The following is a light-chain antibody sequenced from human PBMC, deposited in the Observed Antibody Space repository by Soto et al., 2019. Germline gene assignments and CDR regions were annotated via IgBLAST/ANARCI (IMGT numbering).Light chain of an antibody. V-gene: IGKV3-20*01. CDR2: GVS. CDR3: QQYGSSRCT. J-gene: IGKJ5*01. CDR1: QSISSSY. Sequence: EIVLTQSPGTLSLSPGERATLSCRASQSISSSYSAWYQQKPGQAPRLVIYGVSSRATGIPDRFSGSGSGTDFTLTISRLEPEDFAVYYCQQYGSSRCTFGQGTRLEIK.